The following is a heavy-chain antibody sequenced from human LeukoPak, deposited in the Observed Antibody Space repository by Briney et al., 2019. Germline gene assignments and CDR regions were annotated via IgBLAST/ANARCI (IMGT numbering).Heavy chain of an antibody. CDR3: ATPTLAGYNSDDAFDI. D-gene: IGHD5-12*01. V-gene: IGHV1-8*01. CDR1: GYTFTSYD. J-gene: IGHJ3*02. CDR2: MNPNSGNT. Sequence: ASVKVSCKASGYTFTSYDINWVRQATGQGLEWMGWMNPNSGNTGYAQKSQGRVTMTRNTSISTAYMELSSLRSEDTAVYYCATPTLAGYNSDDAFDIWGQGTMVTVSS.